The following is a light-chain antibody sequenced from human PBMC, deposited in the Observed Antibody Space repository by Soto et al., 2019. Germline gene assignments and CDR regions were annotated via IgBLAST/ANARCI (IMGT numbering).Light chain of an antibody. CDR3: QQYGSSSPAWP. J-gene: IGKJ1*01. CDR1: QSVSSSY. CDR2: GAS. V-gene: IGKV3-20*01. Sequence: EIVLTQSPGTLSLSPGERATLSCRASQSVSSSYLAWYQQKPGQAPRLLIYGASSRATGIPDRFSGSGSGTDFTLTISRLEPEYLAVYYCQQYGSSSPAWPFAQGTKVDI.